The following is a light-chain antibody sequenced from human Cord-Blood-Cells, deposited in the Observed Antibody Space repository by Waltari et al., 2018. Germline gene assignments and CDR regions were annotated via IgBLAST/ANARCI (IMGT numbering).Light chain of an antibody. Sequence: QSALTQPASVSGSPGQSITISCTGTSSDVGSYNLVSWYQQHPGKAPKLMIYKGSKRPSGVSNRFSGSKSGNTASLTFSGLQAEDEADYYGCSYAGSSTVFGGGTKLTVL. CDR2: KGS. CDR1: SSDVGSYNL. J-gene: IGLJ3*02. V-gene: IGLV2-23*01. CDR3: CSYAGSSTV.